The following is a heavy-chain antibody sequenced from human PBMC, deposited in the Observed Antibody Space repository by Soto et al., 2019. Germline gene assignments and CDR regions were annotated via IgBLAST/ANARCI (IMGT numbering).Heavy chain of an antibody. J-gene: IGHJ4*02. CDR1: GYTFTSYA. Sequence: ASVKVSCKASGYTFTSYAMHWVRQAPGQRLEWMGWINADNGNTKYSQKFQGRVTITRDTSASTAYMELSSLRSEDTAVYYCARIFYYYDSSGSTLGYWGQGTLVTVSS. CDR3: ARIFYYYDSSGSTLGY. D-gene: IGHD3-22*01. V-gene: IGHV1-3*01. CDR2: INADNGNT.